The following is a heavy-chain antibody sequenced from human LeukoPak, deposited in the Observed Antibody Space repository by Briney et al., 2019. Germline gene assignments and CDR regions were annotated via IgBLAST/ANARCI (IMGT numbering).Heavy chain of an antibody. J-gene: IGHJ4*02. V-gene: IGHV4-39*07. CDR1: GGSISSNNYY. D-gene: IGHD5-12*01. Sequence: SETLSLTCTVSGGSISSNNYYWGWIRQPPGKGLQWIGSIYYSGSTNYNPSLKSRVTMSLDTSKNQFSLRLTSVTAADTAVYYCARGFDSKSTYFDYWGQGTLVTVSS. CDR3: ARGFDSKSTYFDY. CDR2: IYYSGST.